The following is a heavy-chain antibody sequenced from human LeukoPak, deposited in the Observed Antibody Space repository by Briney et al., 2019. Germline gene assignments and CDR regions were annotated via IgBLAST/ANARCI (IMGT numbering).Heavy chain of an antibody. V-gene: IGHV3-30*04. CDR1: GFTFSSYA. J-gene: IGHJ4*02. CDR3: ARGGVLRYFDK. Sequence: GGSLRLSCAASGFTFSSYAMHWVRQAPGKGLEWVAVISYDGSNKYYADSVKGRFTISRDNSKNTLYLQMNSLRAEDTAVYYCARGGVLRYFDKWGQGTLVTVSS. CDR2: ISYDGSNK. D-gene: IGHD3-9*01.